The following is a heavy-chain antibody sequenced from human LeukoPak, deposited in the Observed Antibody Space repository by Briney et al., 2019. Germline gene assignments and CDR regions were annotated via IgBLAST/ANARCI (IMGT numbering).Heavy chain of an antibody. CDR2: IYYSGST. J-gene: IGHJ4*02. D-gene: IGHD1-26*01. Sequence: SSETLSLTCTVSGGSISSYYWSWIRQPPGKGLEWIGYIYYSGSTNYNPSLKSRVTISVDTSKNQFSLKLSSVTAADTAVDYCARLGATWNREFDYWGQGTLVTVSS. CDR1: GGSISSYY. V-gene: IGHV4-59*08. CDR3: ARLGATWNREFDY.